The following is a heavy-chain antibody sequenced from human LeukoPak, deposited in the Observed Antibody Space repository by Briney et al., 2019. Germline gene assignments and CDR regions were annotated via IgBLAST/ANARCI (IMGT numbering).Heavy chain of an antibody. V-gene: IGHV4-4*02. J-gene: IGHJ3*02. CDR1: GGSISSSNW. D-gene: IGHD1-1*01. CDR2: IYHSGST. Sequence: SGTLSLTCAVSGGSISSSNWWSWVRQPPGKGLEWIGGIYHSGSTNYNPSLKSRVTISVDKSKNQFSLKLSSVTAADTAVYYCARLLDDPRTQGSLDAFDIWGQGTMVTVSS. CDR3: ARLLDDPRTQGSLDAFDI.